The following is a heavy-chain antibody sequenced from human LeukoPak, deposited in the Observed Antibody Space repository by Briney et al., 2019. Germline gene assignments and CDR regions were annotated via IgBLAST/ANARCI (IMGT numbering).Heavy chain of an antibody. CDR3: ARDLASGYRYDY. J-gene: IGHJ4*02. CDR2: ISGTGTRI. Sequence: GGSLRLSCAASGFTFSGYEMSWVRQAPGKGLEWVSYISGTGTRIYYADSVKGQFTISRDNAKNSLYLQMNSLRADDTALYYCARDLASGYRYDYWVQGILVTVSS. CDR1: GFTFSGYE. D-gene: IGHD3-3*01. V-gene: IGHV3-48*03.